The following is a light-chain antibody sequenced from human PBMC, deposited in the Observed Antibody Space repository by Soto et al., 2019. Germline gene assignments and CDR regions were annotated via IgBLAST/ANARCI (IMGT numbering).Light chain of an antibody. CDR2: LGS. Sequence: DIVMTQSPLSLPVTPGGPASISCRSSQSLLHRDGYDYLDWYLQKPGQSPQLLIYLGSNRASGVPDRSSGSGSGTDFTLKISRGEAEDVGRYYCMQALQARTFGQGTKVEIK. CDR3: MQALQART. V-gene: IGKV2-28*01. J-gene: IGKJ1*01. CDR1: QSLLHRDGYDY.